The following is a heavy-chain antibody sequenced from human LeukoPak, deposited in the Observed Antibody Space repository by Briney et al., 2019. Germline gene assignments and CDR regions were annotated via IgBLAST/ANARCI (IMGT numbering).Heavy chain of an antibody. D-gene: IGHD6-13*01. V-gene: IGHV3-30*03. CDR2: ISYDGSNK. CDR1: GFTFSSYG. J-gene: IGHJ4*02. Sequence: GGSLRLSCAASGFTFSSYGMHWVRQAPGKGLEWVAVISYDGSNKYYADSVKGRFTISRDNSKDTLYLQMNSLTAEDTAVYYCVREQTIMAAAGLDSWGQGTLVTVSS. CDR3: VREQTIMAAAGLDS.